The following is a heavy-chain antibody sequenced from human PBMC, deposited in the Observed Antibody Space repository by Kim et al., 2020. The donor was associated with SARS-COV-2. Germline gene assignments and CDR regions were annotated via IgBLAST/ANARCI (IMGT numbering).Heavy chain of an antibody. Sequence: SETLSLTCTVSGVSISSYYWSWIRQPPGKGLEWIGYIYYSGSTNYNPSLKSRVTISVDTSKNQFSLKLSSVTAADTAVYYCARDRAYPYSSGWYVWFDP. D-gene: IGHD6-19*01. CDR1: GVSISSYY. CDR2: IYYSGST. V-gene: IGHV4-59*01. J-gene: IGHJ5*02. CDR3: ARDRAYPYSSGWYVWFDP.